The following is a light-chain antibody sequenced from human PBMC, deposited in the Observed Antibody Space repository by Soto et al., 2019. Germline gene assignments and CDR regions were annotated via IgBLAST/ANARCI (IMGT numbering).Light chain of an antibody. CDR3: QSYDSSLSGWV. V-gene: IGLV1-40*01. CDR1: NSNIGAGYD. J-gene: IGLJ3*02. CDR2: GNS. Sequence: QSVLTQPPSVSGAPGQRVTISCTGSNSNIGAGYDVHWYQQLPGTAPKLLIYGNSNRPSGVPDRFSGSKSGTSASLAITGLQAEDEADYYCQSYDSSLSGWVFGGGTKLNVL.